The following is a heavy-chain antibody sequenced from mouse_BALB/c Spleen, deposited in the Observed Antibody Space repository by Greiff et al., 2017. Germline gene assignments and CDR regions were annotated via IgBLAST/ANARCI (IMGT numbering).Heavy chain of an antibody. CDR3: NAITTVVGAMDY. D-gene: IGHD1-1*01. CDR1: GFNIKDYY. Sequence: VQLQQSGAELVRSGASVKLSCTASGFNIKDYYMHLVKQRPEQGLEWIGWIDPENGDTEYAPKFQGKATMTADTSSNTAYLQLSSLTSEDTAVYYCNAITTVVGAMDYWGQGTSVTVSS. V-gene: IGHV14-4*02. CDR2: IDPENGDT. J-gene: IGHJ4*01.